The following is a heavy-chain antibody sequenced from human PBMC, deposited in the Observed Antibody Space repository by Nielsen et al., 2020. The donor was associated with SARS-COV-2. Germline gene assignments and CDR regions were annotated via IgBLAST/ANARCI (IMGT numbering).Heavy chain of an antibody. J-gene: IGHJ6*02. Sequence: SETLSLTCSVSGGSISSYYWSWIRQPPGKGLEWIGYIYYSGSTNYNPSLKSRVTISIDTSKNQFSLKLSSVTAADTAVYYCARRDFWSGYYTPYGMDVWGQGTTVTVSS. CDR2: IYYSGST. V-gene: IGHV4-59*08. CDR3: ARRDFWSGYYTPYGMDV. CDR1: GGSISSYY. D-gene: IGHD3-3*01.